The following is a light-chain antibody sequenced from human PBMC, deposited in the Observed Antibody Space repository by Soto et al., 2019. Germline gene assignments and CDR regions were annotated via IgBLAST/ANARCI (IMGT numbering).Light chain of an antibody. J-gene: IGLJ1*01. Sequence: HSVLTQPRSVSGSPGQSVTISCTGTRSDVGAYNYVSWYQHHPGRAPKLMICDVSKRPSGVPDRFSGSKSGNTASLTISGLQADDEADYYCSSYAGSLTAVFGTGTKLTVL. CDR3: SSYAGSLTAV. CDR2: DVS. V-gene: IGLV2-11*01. CDR1: RSDVGAYNY.